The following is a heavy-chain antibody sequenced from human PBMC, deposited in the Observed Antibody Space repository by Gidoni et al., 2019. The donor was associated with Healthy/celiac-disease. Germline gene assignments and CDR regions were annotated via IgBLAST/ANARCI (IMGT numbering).Heavy chain of an antibody. CDR1: GGSISSSSYY. V-gene: IGHV4-39*01. J-gene: IGHJ5*02. CDR2: IYYSGST. CDR3: ARHMIAAALNWFDP. D-gene: IGHD6-13*01. Sequence: QLQLQESGPGLVKPSETLSLTCTVSGGSISSSSYYWGWIRQPPGKGLEWIGSIYYSGSTYYNPSLKSRVTISVDTSKNQFSLKLSSVTAADTAVYYCARHMIAAALNWFDPWGQGTLVTVSS.